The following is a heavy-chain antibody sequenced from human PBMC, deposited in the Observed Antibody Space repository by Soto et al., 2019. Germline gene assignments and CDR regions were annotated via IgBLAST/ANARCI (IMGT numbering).Heavy chain of an antibody. J-gene: IGHJ3*02. V-gene: IGHV3-9*03. CDR3: AKGGNVGVDAFDI. Sequence: EVQLVESGGGLVQPGRSLRLSCAASGFTFGDCAMHWVRQAPGKGLEWVSGISWGSVTIDYADSVKGRFTISRDNAKNSLYLQMNSLRPGDMGMYYCAKGGNVGVDAFDIWGQGTKVTVSS. D-gene: IGHD1-1*01. CDR1: GFTFGDCA. CDR2: ISWGSVTI.